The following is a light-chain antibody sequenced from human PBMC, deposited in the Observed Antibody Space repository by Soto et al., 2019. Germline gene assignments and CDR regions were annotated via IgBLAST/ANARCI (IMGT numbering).Light chain of an antibody. Sequence: QSALTQPPSASGSPGQSVTISCTGTSSDVGGYNYVSWYQQHPGKAPKLMIYEVNKRPSGVPDRFSGSKSGSTASLTVSGLHAEDEADYYCSSYAGSNNFFGGGTKVTVL. CDR2: EVN. CDR3: SSYAGSNNF. CDR1: SSDVGGYNY. J-gene: IGLJ2*01. V-gene: IGLV2-8*01.